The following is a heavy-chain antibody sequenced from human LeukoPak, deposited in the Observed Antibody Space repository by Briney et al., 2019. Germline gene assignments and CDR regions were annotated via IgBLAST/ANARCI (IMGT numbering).Heavy chain of an antibody. CDR3: ARHTRPGCSGYENAFDI. Sequence: AETLSRTCTVCGGSITNHNYYWDWIRQHPGKGLEWIGDLYYSGSTHYNPSLKSRFTISVDASKNQFSLKLNSVTAADMAVYYCARHTRPGCSGYENAFDIWGQGTMVTVSS. V-gene: IGHV4-39*01. D-gene: IGHD5-12*01. CDR1: GGSITNHNYY. J-gene: IGHJ3*02. CDR2: LYYSGST.